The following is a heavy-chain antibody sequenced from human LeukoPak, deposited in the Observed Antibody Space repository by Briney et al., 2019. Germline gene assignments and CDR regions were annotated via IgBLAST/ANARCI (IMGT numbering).Heavy chain of an antibody. V-gene: IGHV3-30*18. CDR3: AKNTGWWDCSGQYNWFDV. J-gene: IGHJ5*02. CDR2: ISYDPSDK. CDR1: GFPFSSYE. D-gene: IGHD3-10*02. Sequence: RRGSLPLSCLASGFPFSSYEMHWVRPAPGKGLEWVAVISYDPSDKDYTDSVKGRFTVSRDNSKNTVDLQMNSLRPDDTAMYYCAKNTGWWDCSGQYNWFDVWGQGTLVTVAS.